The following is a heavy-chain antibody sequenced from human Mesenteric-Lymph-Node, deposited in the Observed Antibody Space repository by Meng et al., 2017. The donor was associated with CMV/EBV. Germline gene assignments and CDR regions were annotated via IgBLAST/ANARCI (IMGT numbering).Heavy chain of an antibody. D-gene: IGHD2-2*01. CDR3: ARDRGYCSSTSCYPGAFDI. J-gene: IGHJ3*02. CDR1: GFTFSSYW. Sequence: GGSLRLSCAASGFTFSSYWMTWVRQAPGKGLEWVSSISSSSSYIYYADSVKGRFTISRDNAKNSLYLQMNSLRAEDTAVYYCARDRGYCSSTSCYPGAFDIWGQGTMVTVS. CDR2: ISSSSSYI. V-gene: IGHV3-21*01.